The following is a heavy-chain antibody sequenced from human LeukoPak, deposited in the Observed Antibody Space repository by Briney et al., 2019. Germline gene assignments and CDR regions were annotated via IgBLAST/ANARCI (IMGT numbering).Heavy chain of an antibody. CDR2: SYNSGRS. V-gene: IGHV4-59*01. D-gene: IGHD3-16*01. CDR3: TRGAGWLIDY. Sequence: SETLSLTCTVSDDSISDYYRGWIRQPPGKGLEWIGYSYNSGRSTYNPSLKSRVTISADTSKNHFSLKLNSVTTADTAVYYCTRGAGWLIDYWGQGILVTVSS. CDR1: DDSISDYY. J-gene: IGHJ4*02.